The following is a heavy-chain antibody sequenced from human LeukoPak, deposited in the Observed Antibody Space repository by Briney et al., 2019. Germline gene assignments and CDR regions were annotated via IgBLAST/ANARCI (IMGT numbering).Heavy chain of an antibody. V-gene: IGHV4-34*01. D-gene: IGHD3-22*01. J-gene: IGHJ6*03. CDR1: GGSFSGYY. CDR2: INHSGST. Sequence: SETLSLTCAVYGGSFSGYYWSWIRQPPGKVMEWLGEINHSGSTNYNPSLKSRVTISVDTSKNQFSLKLSSVTAADTAVYYCARRQDYDGTWSMDVWGKGTTVTISS. CDR3: ARRQDYDGTWSMDV.